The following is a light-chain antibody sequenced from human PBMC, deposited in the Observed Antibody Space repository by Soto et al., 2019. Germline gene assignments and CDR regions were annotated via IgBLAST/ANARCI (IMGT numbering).Light chain of an antibody. J-gene: IGKJ1*01. Sequence: DIVMTQSPDSLAVSLGERATINCKSSQSVLYSSNNKNYLAWYQQKPGQPPKLLLYWASTRESGVPDRLSGSGSGTDFTLTISSLQAEDVAVYYCQQYYSSPRGTFGQGTKVEIK. CDR2: WAS. CDR1: QSVLYSSNNKNY. V-gene: IGKV4-1*01. CDR3: QQYYSSPRGT.